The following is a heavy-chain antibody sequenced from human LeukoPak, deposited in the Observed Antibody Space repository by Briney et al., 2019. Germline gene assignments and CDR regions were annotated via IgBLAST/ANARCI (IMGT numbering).Heavy chain of an antibody. CDR1: GLTFSTYS. V-gene: IGHV3-33*01. D-gene: IGHD3-10*01. J-gene: IGHJ4*02. CDR2: IWYDGSNK. CDR3: ARAQTYYGSGSYLY. Sequence: GGSLRLSCAASGLTFSTYSMHWVRQAPGKGLEWVAGIWYDGSNKYYPDSVKGRFTISRDNSKNTLYLQMNSLRAEDTAVYYCARAQTYYGSGSYLYWGQGTLVTVSS.